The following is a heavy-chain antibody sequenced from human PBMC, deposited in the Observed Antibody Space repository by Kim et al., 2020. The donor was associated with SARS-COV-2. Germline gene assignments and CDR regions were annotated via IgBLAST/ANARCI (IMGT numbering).Heavy chain of an antibody. CDR1: GGSISTYY. V-gene: IGHV4-59*01. CDR3: ARGSTVPNRGYYYYGMDV. D-gene: IGHD4-17*01. J-gene: IGHJ6*01. CDR2: IYYTGRT. Sequence: SETLSLTCTVSGGSISTYYWTWIRQSPGKGLEWIGYIYYTGRTDYNPSLGSRVTIEVDTSKNQFSLNLNSVNAADTAVYYCARGSTVPNRGYYYYGMDV.